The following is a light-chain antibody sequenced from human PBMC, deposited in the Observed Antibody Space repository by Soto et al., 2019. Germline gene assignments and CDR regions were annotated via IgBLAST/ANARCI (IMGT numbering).Light chain of an antibody. Sequence: EIVLTQSPGTLSLSPGERATLSCRASQSVRNNYLAWYQQRPGQAPRLPIYAASSRATGIPDRFSGSGSGTDFTLTISRLEPEDFAVYYCQQYGTSPRTFGQGTKVDIK. V-gene: IGKV3-20*01. CDR1: QSVRNNY. CDR3: QQYGTSPRT. CDR2: AAS. J-gene: IGKJ1*01.